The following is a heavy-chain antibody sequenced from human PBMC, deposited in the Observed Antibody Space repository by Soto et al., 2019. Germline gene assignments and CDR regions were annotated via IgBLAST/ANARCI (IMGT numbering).Heavy chain of an antibody. V-gene: IGHV4-34*01. CDR3: ARFGPQSNYYYYGMDV. J-gene: IGHJ6*02. CDR2: INHSGST. CDR1: GGSFSGYY. D-gene: IGHD3-16*01. Sequence: LETLSLTCAVYGGSFSGYYWSWIRQPPGKGLEWIGEINHSGSTNYNPSLKSRATISVDTSKNQFSLKLNSVTAADTAVYYCARFGPQSNYYYYGMDVWGQGTTVTVSS.